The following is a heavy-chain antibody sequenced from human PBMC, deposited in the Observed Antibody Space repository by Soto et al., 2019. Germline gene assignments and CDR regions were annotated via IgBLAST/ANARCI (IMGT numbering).Heavy chain of an antibody. J-gene: IGHJ6*02. CDR2: MSFDGSDI. CDR1: GFDFSNYV. CDR3: ARDAGRISGFGGMDV. V-gene: IGHV3-30*14. Sequence: SGGSLRLSCAASGFDFSNYVLHWVRQAPGKGLEWVAVMSFDGSDIYYADSVKGRFTISRDNSKNSLYLQMNSLRAGDTAVYYCARDAGRISGFGGMDVWGQGTTVTVSS. D-gene: IGHD3-10*01.